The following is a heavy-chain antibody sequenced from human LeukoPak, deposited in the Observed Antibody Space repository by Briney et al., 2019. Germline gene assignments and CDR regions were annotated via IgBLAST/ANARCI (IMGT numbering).Heavy chain of an antibody. CDR1: GFTFDDYA. Sequence: QPGRSLRLSCAASGFTFDDYAMHWVRQAPGKGLAWVSGISWNSGSIGYADSVKGRFTISRDNAKNSLYLQMNSLRVEDTALYYCVKDMSAMVRGVIMGAFDIWGQGTMVTVSS. CDR2: ISWNSGSI. V-gene: IGHV3-9*01. D-gene: IGHD3-10*01. CDR3: VKDMSAMVRGVIMGAFDI. J-gene: IGHJ3*02.